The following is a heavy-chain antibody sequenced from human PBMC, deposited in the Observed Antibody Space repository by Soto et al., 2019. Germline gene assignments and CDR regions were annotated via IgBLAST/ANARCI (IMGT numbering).Heavy chain of an antibody. CDR3: ARGAAPHRSGCHY. D-gene: IGHD6-19*01. CDR2: IVPVYGTA. J-gene: IGHJ4*02. V-gene: IGHV1-69*12. Sequence: QVQLVQSGAEVKKPGSSVKVSCKASGDTYSSYEINWVRQAPGLGLEWRGGIVPVYGTANYAPKFQGRVTLIADVSTGTTYMELSSLRSEGTAVDFWARGAAPHRSGCHYWGQGTLATVSS. CDR1: GDTYSSYE.